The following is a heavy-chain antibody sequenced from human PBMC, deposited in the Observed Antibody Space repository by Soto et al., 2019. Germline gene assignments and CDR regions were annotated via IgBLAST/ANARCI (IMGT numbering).Heavy chain of an antibody. CDR1: GFTFSSYA. CDR2: ISSSGGTT. Sequence: PGGSLRRSCAACGFTFSSYAMTWVRRAPGKGLEWVSGISSSGGTTYYADSVKGRFTISRDNSKNTLYLQMNTLRAEDTALYYCAKNSDSRINNWFDPWGQGTVVTVSS. CDR3: AKNSDSRINNWFDP. V-gene: IGHV3-23*01. D-gene: IGHD1-26*01. J-gene: IGHJ5*02.